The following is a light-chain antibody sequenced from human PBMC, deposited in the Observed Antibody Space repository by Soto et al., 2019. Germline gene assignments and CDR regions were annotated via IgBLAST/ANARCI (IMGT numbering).Light chain of an antibody. CDR2: DAS. V-gene: IGKV1-33*01. Sequence: DIQMPQSPASLSVSVGDRVTITCQASQDISNYLNWYQQKPGKGPKLLIYDASNLETGVPSRFSGSASGTDFTFTISSLQAEDIATYYCQQYDSLPYTFGQGTKLEIK. CDR3: QQYDSLPYT. CDR1: QDISNY. J-gene: IGKJ2*01.